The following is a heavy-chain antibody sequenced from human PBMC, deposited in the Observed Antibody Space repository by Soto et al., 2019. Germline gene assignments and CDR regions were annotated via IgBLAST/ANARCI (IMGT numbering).Heavy chain of an antibody. D-gene: IGHD2-15*01. CDR3: ARVGFCIGGSCASDRWFDP. V-gene: IGHV4-59*01. CDR1: GDSISSYY. CDR2: IYFSGTT. Sequence: SETLSLTCTVSGDSISSYYWSWIRQPPGKGLKWIGYIYFSGTTDYNPSLKGRVTISLDKSKNQFSLKLSSVTAADTAVYYCARVGFCIGGSCASDRWFDPWGQGTLVIVSS. J-gene: IGHJ5*02.